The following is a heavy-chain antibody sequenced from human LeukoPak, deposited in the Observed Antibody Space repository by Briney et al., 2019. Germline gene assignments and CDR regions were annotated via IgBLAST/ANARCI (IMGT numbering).Heavy chain of an antibody. CDR1: GFTFSSYG. J-gene: IGHJ5*02. CDR3: ARRNYDYVWGSYRQRNWFDP. CDR2: IWYDGSNK. V-gene: IGHV3-33*01. D-gene: IGHD3-16*02. Sequence: GGSLRLSCAASGFTFSSYGMHWVRQAPGKGLEWVAVIWYDGSNKYYADSVKGRFTISRDNSKNTLYLQMNSLRAEDTAVYYCARRNYDYVWGSYRQRNWFDPWGQGTLVTVSS.